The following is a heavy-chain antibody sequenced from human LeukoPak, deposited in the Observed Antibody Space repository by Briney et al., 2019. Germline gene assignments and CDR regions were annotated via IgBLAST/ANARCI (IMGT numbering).Heavy chain of an antibody. CDR3: ARRGRVNGSGWYGYYYYMDV. CDR2: IYYSGST. Sequence: SETLSLTCTVSGGSISSSSYYWGWIRQPPGKGLEWIGSIYYSGSTYYNPSLKSRVTISVDTSKNQFSLKLSSVTAADTAVYYCARRGRVNGSGWYGYYYYMDVWGKGTTVTVSS. CDR1: GGSISSSSYY. J-gene: IGHJ6*03. V-gene: IGHV4-39*07. D-gene: IGHD6-19*01.